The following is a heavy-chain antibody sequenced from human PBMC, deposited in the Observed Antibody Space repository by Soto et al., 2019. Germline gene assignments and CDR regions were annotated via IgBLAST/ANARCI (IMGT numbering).Heavy chain of an antibody. D-gene: IGHD3-22*01. Sequence: SETLSLTCTVSGGSISSYYWSWIRQPPGKGLEWIGYIYYSGSTNYNPSLKSRVTISVDTSKNQFSLKLSSVTAADTAVYYCARYYYDSSGYYENWFDTWGQGTLVTVSS. V-gene: IGHV4-59*01. CDR2: IYYSGST. CDR3: ARYYYDSSGYYENWFDT. CDR1: GGSISSYY. J-gene: IGHJ5*02.